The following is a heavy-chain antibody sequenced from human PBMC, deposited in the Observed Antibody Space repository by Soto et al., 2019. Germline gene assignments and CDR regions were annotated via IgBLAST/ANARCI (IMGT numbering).Heavy chain of an antibody. V-gene: IGHV3-30-3*01. Sequence: GGSLRLSCAASGFTFSSYAMHWVRQAPGKGLEWVAIISYDGSNKYYADSVKGRFTISRDNSKNTLYLHMNSLRAEDTAVYYCARGPSSLTRFDYWGQGTLVTVSS. J-gene: IGHJ4*02. D-gene: IGHD2-2*01. CDR3: ARGPSSLTRFDY. CDR1: GFTFSSYA. CDR2: ISYDGSNK.